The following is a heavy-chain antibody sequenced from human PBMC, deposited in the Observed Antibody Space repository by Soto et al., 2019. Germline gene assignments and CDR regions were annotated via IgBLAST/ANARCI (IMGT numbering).Heavy chain of an antibody. CDR2: IGGGDGST. CDR3: ARGSEDSYPGSRIFDF. J-gene: IGHJ4*02. Sequence: EVQLLESGGGLVQPGGSLRLSCAASGFTFINYAMSWVRQAPGKGLEWVSTIGGGDGSTYYADSVKGRFTISRDNSNSALYLQMNSLRVGDTAIYYCARGSEDSYPGSRIFDFWGRGTLVSVSS. D-gene: IGHD3-10*01. V-gene: IGHV3-23*01. CDR1: GFTFINYA.